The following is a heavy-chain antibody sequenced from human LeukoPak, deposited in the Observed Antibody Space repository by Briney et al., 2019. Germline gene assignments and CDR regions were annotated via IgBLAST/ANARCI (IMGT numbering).Heavy chain of an antibody. CDR2: INTHNGDT. J-gene: IGHJ6*03. CDR3: ARDGYRLSGYFYYMDV. V-gene: IGHV1-18*01. Sequence: GASVKVSCKASGFTFTSSAMQWVRQAPGQGLEWMGWINTHNGDTNYAQKLQGRVTMTTDTSTSTAYMELRSLRSDDTAVYYCARDGYRLSGYFYYMDVWGKGTTVTVSS. CDR1: GFTFTSSA. D-gene: IGHD2-2*03.